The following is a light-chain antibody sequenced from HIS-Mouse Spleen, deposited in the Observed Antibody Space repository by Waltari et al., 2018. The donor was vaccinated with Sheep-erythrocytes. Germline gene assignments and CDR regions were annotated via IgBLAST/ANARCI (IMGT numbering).Light chain of an antibody. J-gene: IGLJ2*01. Sequence: QSALTQPRSVSGSPGQSVTISCTGTSSDVGSYNLVSWYQQHPGKAPKLMIYEGSKRPSGVSNRFSGSKSGNTASLTISGLQAEDEADYYCCSYAGSYTLVFGGGTKLTVL. V-gene: IGLV2-23*01. CDR3: CSYAGSYTLV. CDR2: EGS. CDR1: SSDVGSYNL.